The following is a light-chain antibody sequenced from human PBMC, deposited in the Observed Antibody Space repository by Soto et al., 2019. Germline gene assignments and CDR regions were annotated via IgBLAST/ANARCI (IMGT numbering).Light chain of an antibody. CDR3: TSYTSSFTYV. V-gene: IGLV2-14*03. Sequence: QSALTQPASVSGSPGQSITISCTRTSSDVGGYNFVSWYQHHPGKAPKLIIYDVSNRPSGVSNRFSGSKSGNTASLTISGLQAEDEADYYCTSYTSSFTYVFGTGTKVTVL. CDR1: SSDVGGYNF. CDR2: DVS. J-gene: IGLJ1*01.